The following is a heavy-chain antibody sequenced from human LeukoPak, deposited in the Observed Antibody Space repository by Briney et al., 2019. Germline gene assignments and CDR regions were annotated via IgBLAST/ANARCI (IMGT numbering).Heavy chain of an antibody. Sequence: SETLSLTCTVSGGSISSGGYYWSWIRQHPGKGLEWIGYIYYSGSTYYNPSLKSRVTISVDTSKNQFSLKLSTVTAADTAVYYCASIVVVPAANQDYYYYYMDVWGKGTTVTVSS. CDR1: GGSISSGGYY. J-gene: IGHJ6*03. V-gene: IGHV4-31*03. CDR2: IYYSGST. CDR3: ASIVVVPAANQDYYYYYMDV. D-gene: IGHD2-2*01.